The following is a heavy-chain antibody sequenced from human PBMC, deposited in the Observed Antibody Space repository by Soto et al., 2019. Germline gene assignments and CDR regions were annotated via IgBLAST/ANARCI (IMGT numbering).Heavy chain of an antibody. Sequence: QVQLVESGGGVVQPGRSLRLSCAASGFTFSSYGMHWVRQAPGKGLEWVAVIWYDGSNKYYADSVKGRFTISRDNSKNTLYLQMNSLRAEDTAVYYCATDTSIAVEGDYWGQGTLVTVSS. V-gene: IGHV3-33*01. CDR1: GFTFSSYG. CDR2: IWYDGSNK. CDR3: ATDTSIAVEGDY. J-gene: IGHJ4*02. D-gene: IGHD6-19*01.